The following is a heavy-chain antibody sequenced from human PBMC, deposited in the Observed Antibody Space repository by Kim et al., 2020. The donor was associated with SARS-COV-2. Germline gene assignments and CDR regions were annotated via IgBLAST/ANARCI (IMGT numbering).Heavy chain of an antibody. Sequence: GGSLRLSCAASGFTFNIYSMNWVRQTPAKGLEWVSYITSDEKTIYYADAVRGRFTISMDNAKNLVYLHMNSLRDEDTAIYYCARSVAGRFDYWGHGTLVTVSS. J-gene: IGHJ4*01. V-gene: IGHV3-48*02. CDR3: ARSVAGRFDY. CDR2: ITSDEKTI. D-gene: IGHD6-13*01. CDR1: GFTFNIYS.